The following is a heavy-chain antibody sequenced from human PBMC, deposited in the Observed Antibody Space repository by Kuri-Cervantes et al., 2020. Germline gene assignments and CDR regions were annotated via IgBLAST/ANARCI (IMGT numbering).Heavy chain of an antibody. V-gene: IGHV3-13*01. CDR2: IGAGGDT. D-gene: IGHD6-13*01. J-gene: IGHJ4*02. CDR3: ARRPGSRSIAAAGTYYFDY. Sequence: GGSLRLSCAASGFTFGNSDMHWVRQATGKGLEWVSAIGAGGDTYYPGSVKGRFTISRDNAKNSLYLQMNSLRAGDTAVYYCARRPGSRSIAAAGTYYFDYWGQGTLVTVSS. CDR1: GFTFGNSD.